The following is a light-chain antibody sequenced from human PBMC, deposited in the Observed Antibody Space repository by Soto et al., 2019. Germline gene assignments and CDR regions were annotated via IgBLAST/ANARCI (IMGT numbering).Light chain of an antibody. J-gene: IGKJ5*01. CDR3: QQYGSSPRT. CDR2: GAS. CDR1: QSVDNSN. Sequence: EIVLTQSPGTLSLSPGERATLSCRASQSVDNSNLAWYRQKLGRAPRLLISGASTRATGIPDRFSGSGSETDFTLTIARLEPEDFAVYYCQQYGSSPRTFGQGTRLEIK. V-gene: IGKV3-20*01.